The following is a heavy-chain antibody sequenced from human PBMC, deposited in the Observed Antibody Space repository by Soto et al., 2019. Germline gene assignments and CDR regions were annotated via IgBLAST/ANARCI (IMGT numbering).Heavy chain of an antibody. CDR2: INARNGNT. CDR1: GYTFTSYA. J-gene: IGHJ4*02. D-gene: IGHD6-13*01. V-gene: IGHV1-3*01. Sequence: ASVKVSCKASGYTFTSYAMHWVRQAPGQRLEWMGWINARNGNTKYSQKFQGRVTITRDTSASTAYMELSSLRSEDTAVYYCARIEPIAAAGPVDYWGQGTLVTVSS. CDR3: ARIEPIAAAGPVDY.